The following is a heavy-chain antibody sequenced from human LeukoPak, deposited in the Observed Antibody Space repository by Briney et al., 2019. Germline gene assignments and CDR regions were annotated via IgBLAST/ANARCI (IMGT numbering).Heavy chain of an antibody. J-gene: IGHJ4*02. V-gene: IGHV1-18*01. CDR2: ICAYNGNT. CDR3: AREADYGDYVH. Sequence: ASVKVSCQASRYTFTNYVISWLRQAPGQGRAWMGWICAYNGNTNYAQKLQGRVNMTTDTSTSTAYMELRSLRSDDTAVYYCAREADYGDYVHWGQGTLVTVSS. CDR1: RYTFTNYV. D-gene: IGHD4-17*01.